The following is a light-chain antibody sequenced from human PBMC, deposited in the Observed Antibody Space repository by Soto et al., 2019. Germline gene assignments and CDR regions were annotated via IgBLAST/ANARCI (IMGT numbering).Light chain of an antibody. V-gene: IGKV1-5*03. CDR3: QQYSLYAWT. Sequence: DIQMTQSPSTLSASVGDRVTITCRASQSINSWLAWYQQKPGKAPKLLIYKASTLESGVPSRFSGSGSGTEFTLTISSLQPDDFATYYCQQYSLYAWTFGQGTKVEIK. J-gene: IGKJ1*01. CDR2: KAS. CDR1: QSINSW.